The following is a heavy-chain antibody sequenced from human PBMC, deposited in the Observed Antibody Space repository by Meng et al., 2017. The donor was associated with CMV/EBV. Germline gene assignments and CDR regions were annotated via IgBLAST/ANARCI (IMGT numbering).Heavy chain of an antibody. D-gene: IGHD6-13*01. Sequence: SETLSLTCTVSGGSISSHYWSWIRQPPGKGLEWIGYIYYGGSTNYNPSLKSRVTISVDTSKNQFSLKLSSMTAADTAVYYCARDGLGYSSSWENYFDYWGQGTLVTVSS. CDR2: IYYGGST. V-gene: IGHV4-59*11. CDR1: GGSISSHY. J-gene: IGHJ4*02. CDR3: ARDGLGYSSSWENYFDY.